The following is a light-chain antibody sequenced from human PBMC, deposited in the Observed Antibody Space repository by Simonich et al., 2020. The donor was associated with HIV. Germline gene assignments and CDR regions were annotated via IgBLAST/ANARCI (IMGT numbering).Light chain of an antibody. CDR2: WAS. Sequence: DIVMTQSPDSLAVSLGERATINCKSSRSVLYSSNNNNYLAWYQQKPGQPPNLLIYWASTREPGVPDRFSGSGSGTDFTLTISSLQAEDVAVYYCQQYYSTPITFGQGTRLEIK. CDR1: RSVLYSSNNNNY. J-gene: IGKJ5*01. CDR3: QQYYSTPIT. V-gene: IGKV4-1*01.